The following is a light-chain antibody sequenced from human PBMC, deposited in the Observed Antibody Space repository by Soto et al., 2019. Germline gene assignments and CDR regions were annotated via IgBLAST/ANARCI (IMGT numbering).Light chain of an antibody. Sequence: EIPMTQSPATLSVSPGERVTLSCRASQSVYGNLAWYQQKPGQAPRLLVYAASTRATGIPARFSGGGSGTEYTLNISSLQSEDFVIYYCQQYNNWPLLSFGGGTKVDIK. J-gene: IGKJ4*01. V-gene: IGKV3D-15*01. CDR3: QQYNNWPLLS. CDR1: QSVYGN. CDR2: AAS.